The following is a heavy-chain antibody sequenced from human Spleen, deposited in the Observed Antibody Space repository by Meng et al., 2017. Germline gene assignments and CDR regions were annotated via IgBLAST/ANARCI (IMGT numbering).Heavy chain of an antibody. V-gene: IGHV3-15*01. J-gene: IGHJ4*02. Sequence: GSLRLSCAASGFTFSNAWMSWVRQAPGKGLEWVGRIKSKTDGGTTDYAAPVKGRFTISRDDSKNTLYLQMNSLKTEDTAVYYCVAQAAAGFDYWGQGTLVTVSS. CDR1: GFTFSNAW. CDR3: VAQAAAGFDY. D-gene: IGHD6-13*01. CDR2: IKSKTDGGTT.